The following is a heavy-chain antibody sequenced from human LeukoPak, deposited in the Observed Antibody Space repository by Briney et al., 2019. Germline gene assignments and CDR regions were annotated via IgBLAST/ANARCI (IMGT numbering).Heavy chain of an antibody. J-gene: IGHJ4*02. V-gene: IGHV1-2*02. D-gene: IGHD6-13*01. Sequence: ASVKVSCKASGGTFSSYAISWVRQAPGQGLEWMGWIDPNSGGSKYAQKFQGRVTMTRDTSISTAYMELSRLRSDDTAVYYCARALAIAAAGRRGVDYWGQGTLVTVSS. CDR3: ARALAIAAAGRRGVDY. CDR1: GGTFSSYA. CDR2: IDPNSGGS.